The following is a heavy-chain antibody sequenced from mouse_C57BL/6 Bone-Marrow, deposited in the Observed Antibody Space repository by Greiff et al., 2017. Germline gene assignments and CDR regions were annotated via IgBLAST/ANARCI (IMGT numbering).Heavy chain of an antibody. CDR3: ARDYGSFSYYFDY. V-gene: IGHV3-6*01. CDR1: GYSITSGYY. CDR2: ISYDGSN. Sequence: ESGPGLVKPSQSLSLTCSVTGYSITSGYYWNWIRQFPGNKLEWMGYISYDGSNNYNPSLKNRISITRDTSKNQFFLKLNSVTTEDTATYYCARDYGSFSYYFDYWGQGTTLTVSS. J-gene: IGHJ2*01. D-gene: IGHD1-1*01.